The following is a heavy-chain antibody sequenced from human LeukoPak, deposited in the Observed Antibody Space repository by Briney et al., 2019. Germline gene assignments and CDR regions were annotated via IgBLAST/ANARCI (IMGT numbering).Heavy chain of an antibody. D-gene: IGHD3-22*01. CDR1: GFTFSSYW. CDR3: ARDHHRRLYDSQARDTFDF. Sequence: GGSLRLSCAASGFTFSSYWMTWVRQAPGKGLEWVANIKQDGSEIYYVDSVKGRFTISRDNAKNSLYLQMNSLRAEDTAVYYCARDHHRRLYDSQARDTFDFWGQGTMVTVSS. J-gene: IGHJ3*01. CDR2: IKQDGSEI. V-gene: IGHV3-7*01.